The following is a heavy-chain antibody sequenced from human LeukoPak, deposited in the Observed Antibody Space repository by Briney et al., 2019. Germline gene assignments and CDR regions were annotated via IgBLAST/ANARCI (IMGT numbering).Heavy chain of an antibody. D-gene: IGHD3-10*01. CDR2: IYSGGST. CDR1: GFTVSSNY. J-gene: IGHJ4*02. CDR3: ARDDSGSSPRDY. V-gene: IGHV3-66*01. Sequence: GGSLRLSCAASGFTVSSNYMSWVRQAPGKGLEWVSVIYSGGSTYYADSVKGRFTISRDNSKNTLYLQMNSLRAEDTAVYYCARDDSGSSPRDYWGQGTLVTVSS.